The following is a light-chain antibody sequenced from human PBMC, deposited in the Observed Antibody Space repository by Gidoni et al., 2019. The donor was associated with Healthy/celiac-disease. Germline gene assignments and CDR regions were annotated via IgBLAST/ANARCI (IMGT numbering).Light chain of an antibody. J-gene: IGKJ2*01. Sequence: AIQITPSPSSFSASTGDRVTITCRASQGISSYLAWYQQKPGKAPKLLIYASSTLQSGVPSRFSGSGSGTDFTLTISCLQSEDFATYYCQQYYSYPRTFGQGTKLEIK. CDR2: ASS. CDR3: QQYYSYPRT. CDR1: QGISSY. V-gene: IGKV1-8*01.